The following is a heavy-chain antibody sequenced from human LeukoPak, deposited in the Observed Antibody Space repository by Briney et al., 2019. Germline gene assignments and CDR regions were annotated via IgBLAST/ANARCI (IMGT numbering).Heavy chain of an antibody. D-gene: IGHD5-12*01. CDR2: ISYDGSSK. V-gene: IGHV3-30*04. CDR3: AKDEDYSGYDWGYFDY. CDR1: GFTFSSYA. Sequence: GGSLRLSCAASGFTFSSYAVHWVRQAPGRGLEWVAVISYDGSSKYYADSVKGRFTISRDNSKNTLYLQMNSLRAEDTAVCYCAKDEDYSGYDWGYFDYWGQGTLVTVSS. J-gene: IGHJ4*02.